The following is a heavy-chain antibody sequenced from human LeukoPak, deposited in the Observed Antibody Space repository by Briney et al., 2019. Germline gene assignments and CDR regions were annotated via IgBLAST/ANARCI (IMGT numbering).Heavy chain of an antibody. CDR3: ARRYGSGSYYSYYYYYMDV. V-gene: IGHV3-48*04. CDR2: ITTTSTTK. D-gene: IGHD3-10*01. Sequence: GGSLRLSCAASGFTFSTYTMNWVRQAPGKGLEWVSYITTTSTTKLYADSVKGRFTISRDNAKNSLYLQMNSLRAEDTALYYCARRYGSGSYYSYYYYYMDVWGKGTTVTVSS. J-gene: IGHJ6*03. CDR1: GFTFSTYT.